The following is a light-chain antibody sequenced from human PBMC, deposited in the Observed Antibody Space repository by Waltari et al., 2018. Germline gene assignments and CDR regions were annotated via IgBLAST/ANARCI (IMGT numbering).Light chain of an antibody. CDR1: SGSIASNY. J-gene: IGLJ3*02. CDR2: EDN. Sequence: NFVLTQPHSVSESPGQTVTFSCTRSSGSIASNYVQLYQQLPGSSPTTMNYEDNLRPSCVPARRSCSTDSSSNAASHTLSGLKTEDETDSYCQSYYSNHWVFGGGTKLTVL. CDR3: QSYYSNHWV. V-gene: IGLV6-57*01.